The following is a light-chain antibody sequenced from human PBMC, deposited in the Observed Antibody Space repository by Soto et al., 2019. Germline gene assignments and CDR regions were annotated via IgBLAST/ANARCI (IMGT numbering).Light chain of an antibody. J-gene: IGKJ1*01. V-gene: IGKV1-39*01. CDR2: AAS. Sequence: DIQMTQSPSSLSASVGDRVTITCRASQSISTYLNWYQQKPGKAPKLLIYAASSLQSGVPSRFSGSGAGTDFTLIISSLQPEDLATYYCQQSYSALRTFGEGTEVEIK. CDR3: QQSYSALRT. CDR1: QSISTY.